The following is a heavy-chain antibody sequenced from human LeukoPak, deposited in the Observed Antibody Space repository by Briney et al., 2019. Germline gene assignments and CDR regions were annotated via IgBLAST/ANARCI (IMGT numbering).Heavy chain of an antibody. V-gene: IGHV1-3*01. CDR2: INAGNGNT. CDR1: GYTFTSYA. CDR3: ARGASGAFDI. J-gene: IGHJ3*02. Sequence: ASVKVSCKASGYTFTSYAMHWVRQAPGQRLEWMGWINAGNGNTKYSQKFQGRVTMTRNTSISTAYMELSSLRSEDTAVYYCARGASGAFDIWGQGTMVTVSS.